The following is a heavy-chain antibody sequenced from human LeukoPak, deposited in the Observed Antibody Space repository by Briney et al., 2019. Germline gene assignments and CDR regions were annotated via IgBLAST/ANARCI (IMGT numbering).Heavy chain of an antibody. Sequence: GASVKVSCKASGGTFSSYAISWVRQAPGQGLEWMGIINPSGGSTSYAQKFQGRVTMTRDTSTSTVYMELSSLRSEDTAVYYCAREGGPYGDYTYNYWAQGPLVP. CDR2: INPSGGST. CDR1: GGTFSSYA. CDR3: AREGGPYGDYTYNY. J-gene: IGHJ4*02. D-gene: IGHD4-17*01. V-gene: IGHV1-46*01.